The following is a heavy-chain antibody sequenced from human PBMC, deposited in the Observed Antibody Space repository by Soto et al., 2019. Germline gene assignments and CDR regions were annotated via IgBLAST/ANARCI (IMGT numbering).Heavy chain of an antibody. CDR2: ISAHNGNT. J-gene: IGHJ4*02. CDR1: GYIFTTYG. CDR3: ASGRYWDY. V-gene: IGHV1-18*01. Sequence: QVHLVQSGSEVKKPGASVKVSCKGSGYIFTTYGITWVRQAPGQGLEWMGWISAHNGNTIYAQNLQGRVTLTRDTSTSTAYMELRNLRSDDTSVYYCASGRYWDYWGQGALVTVSS. D-gene: IGHD1-26*01.